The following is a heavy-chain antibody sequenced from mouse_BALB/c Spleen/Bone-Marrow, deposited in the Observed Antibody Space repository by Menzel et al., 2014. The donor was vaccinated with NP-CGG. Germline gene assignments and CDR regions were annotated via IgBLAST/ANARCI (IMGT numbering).Heavy chain of an antibody. V-gene: IGHV7-3*02. D-gene: IGHD1-1*01. Sequence: EVKLMESGGGLVQPGGSLRLSCATSGFSFTDYYMSWVRQPPGKALEWLGFIRNKANGYTTEYSASVKGRFTISRDNSQSILYLQMNTLRTEDSATYYCARDDYSRGYWGQGTTLTVST. CDR3: ARDDYSRGY. CDR2: IRNKANGYTT. J-gene: IGHJ2*01. CDR1: GFSFTDYY.